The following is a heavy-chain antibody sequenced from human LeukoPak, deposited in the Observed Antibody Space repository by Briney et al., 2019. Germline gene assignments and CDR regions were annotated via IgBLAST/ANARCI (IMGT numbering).Heavy chain of an antibody. Sequence: GGSLRLSCAASGFTFDDYGMSWVRQAPGKELEWVSGINWNGGSTGYADSVKGRFTISRDNAKNSLYLQMNSLRAEDTALYHCARHGYSSHDFDYWGQGNLVTVSS. D-gene: IGHD6-13*01. CDR1: GFTFDDYG. CDR3: ARHGYSSHDFDY. J-gene: IGHJ4*02. V-gene: IGHV3-20*01. CDR2: INWNGGST.